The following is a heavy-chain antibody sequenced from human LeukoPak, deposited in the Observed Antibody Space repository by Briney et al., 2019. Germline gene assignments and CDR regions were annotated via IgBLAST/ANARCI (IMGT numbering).Heavy chain of an antibody. Sequence: SETLSLTCAVYGGSFSGYYWSWIRQPPGKGLEWIGEINHSGSTNYNPSLKSRVTISVDTSKNQFSLKLSSVTAADTAVYYCARVDTKGIIAAAGTEDYWGQGTLVTVSS. V-gene: IGHV4-34*01. CDR3: ARVDTKGIIAAAGTEDY. D-gene: IGHD6-13*01. CDR2: INHSGST. J-gene: IGHJ4*02. CDR1: GGSFSGYY.